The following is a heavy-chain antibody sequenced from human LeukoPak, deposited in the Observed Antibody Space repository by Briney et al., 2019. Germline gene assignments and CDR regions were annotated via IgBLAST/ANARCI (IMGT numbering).Heavy chain of an antibody. D-gene: IGHD3-9*01. V-gene: IGHV1-69*04. Sequence: SVKVSCKASGGTVSSYAISWVRQAPGQGLEWMGRIIPILGIANYAQKFQGRVTITADKSTSTAYMELSSLRSEDTAVYYCARDHTDILTGYYRKAFDIWGQGTMVTVSS. CDR1: GGTVSSYA. CDR2: IIPILGIA. CDR3: ARDHTDILTGYYRKAFDI. J-gene: IGHJ3*02.